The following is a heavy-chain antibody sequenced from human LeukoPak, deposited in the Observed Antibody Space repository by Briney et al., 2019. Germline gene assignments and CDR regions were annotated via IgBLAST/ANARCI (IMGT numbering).Heavy chain of an antibody. J-gene: IGHJ6*03. CDR3: ARDRFEKWFGELDLAPYYYYYMDV. V-gene: IGHV4-34*01. Sequence: SETLSLTCAVYGGSFSGYYWSWIRQPPGKGLEGIGEINHSGSTNYNPSLKSRGTISVDTSKKQFPLKLGSVTAADTAVYYCARDRFEKWFGELDLAPYYYYYMDVWGKGTTVTISS. CDR1: GGSFSGYY. D-gene: IGHD3-10*01. CDR2: INHSGST.